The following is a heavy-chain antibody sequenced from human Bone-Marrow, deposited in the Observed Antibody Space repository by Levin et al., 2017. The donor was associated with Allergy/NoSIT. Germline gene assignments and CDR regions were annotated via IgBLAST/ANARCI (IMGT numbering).Heavy chain of an antibody. D-gene: IGHD4-17*01. J-gene: IGHJ4*02. CDR1: GFAFSSNW. CDR2: IKSDGSST. Sequence: WGSLRLSCAASGFAFSSNWMHWVRQVPGKGLVWVSRIKSDGSSTVYADSVQGRFTISRDNAKSTLYLQMNSLRAEDTAVYYCARDHHYGDWGQGTLVTVSS. CDR3: ARDHHYGD. V-gene: IGHV3-74*01.